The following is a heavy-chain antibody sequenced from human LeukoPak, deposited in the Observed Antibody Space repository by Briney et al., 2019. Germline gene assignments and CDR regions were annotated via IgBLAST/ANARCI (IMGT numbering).Heavy chain of an antibody. V-gene: IGHV5-51*01. CDR3: ARQGIAVAGTLWLDP. CDR2: IYPGDSDT. D-gene: IGHD6-19*01. Sequence: GESLNISCRGSGYTFSNYWIAWVRQMPGKGLEWMGIIYPGDSDTTYSPSFQGQVTISVDKSIDTTYLQWKSLKASDSAMYYCARQGIAVAGTLWLDPWGQGTLATVSS. CDR1: GYTFSNYW. J-gene: IGHJ5*02.